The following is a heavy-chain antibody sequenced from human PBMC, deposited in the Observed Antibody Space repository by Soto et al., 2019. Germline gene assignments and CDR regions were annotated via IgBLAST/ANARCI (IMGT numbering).Heavy chain of an antibody. CDR3: ATYNSNWTTHYLNY. CDR2: INHSGST. D-gene: IGHD6-13*01. V-gene: IGHV4-34*01. J-gene: IGHJ4*02. Sequence: PSETLSLTCAVYGASFSGYFWSWIRKPPGEGLEWIGEINHSGSTHYNPSLKSRVTVSLDTSKNQFSLKLTAVSAADTAVDYCATYNSNWTTHYLNYGGQGTLVTAPQ. CDR1: GASFSGYF.